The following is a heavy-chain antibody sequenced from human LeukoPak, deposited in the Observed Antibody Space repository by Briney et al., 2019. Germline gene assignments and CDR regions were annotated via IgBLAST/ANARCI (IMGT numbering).Heavy chain of an antibody. J-gene: IGHJ5*02. CDR2: IIPIFGTA. CDR3: ARDPGIVVVPAAKNWFDP. CDR1: GGTFSSYA. V-gene: IGHV1-69*13. Sequence: SVKVSCKASGGTFSSYAISWVRQAPGQGLEWMGRIIPIFGTANYAQKFQGRVTITADESTSTAYMELSSLRSEDTAVYYCARDPGIVVVPAAKNWFDPWGQGTLVTVSS. D-gene: IGHD2-2*01.